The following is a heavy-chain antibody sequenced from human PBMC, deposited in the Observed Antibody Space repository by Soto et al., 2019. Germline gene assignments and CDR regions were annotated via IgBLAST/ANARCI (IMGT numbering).Heavy chain of an antibody. J-gene: IGHJ4*02. Sequence: ASVKVSCKASGYTFTSYAIHWVRQAPGQRLEWMGWINAGNGNTIYSQEFQGRVTITRDTSASTAYLDLSSLRFEDTAVYHCARDTAMGLFDYWGQGALVTXST. D-gene: IGHD5-18*01. CDR2: INAGNGNT. CDR1: GYTFTSYA. CDR3: ARDTAMGLFDY. V-gene: IGHV1-3*03.